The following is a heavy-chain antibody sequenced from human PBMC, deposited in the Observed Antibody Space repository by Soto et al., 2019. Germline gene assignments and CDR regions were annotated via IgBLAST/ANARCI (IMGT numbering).Heavy chain of an antibody. Sequence: SETLSLTCAVSGYSISSGYYWGWIRQPPGXGLEWIGSIYHSGSTYYNPSLKSRVTISVDTSKNQFSLKLSSVTAADTAVYYCARGASRFSTYNWNANDYWGQGTLVTVSS. J-gene: IGHJ4*02. CDR3: ARGASRFSTYNWNANDY. CDR1: GYSISSGYY. V-gene: IGHV4-38-2*01. CDR2: IYHSGST. D-gene: IGHD1-20*01.